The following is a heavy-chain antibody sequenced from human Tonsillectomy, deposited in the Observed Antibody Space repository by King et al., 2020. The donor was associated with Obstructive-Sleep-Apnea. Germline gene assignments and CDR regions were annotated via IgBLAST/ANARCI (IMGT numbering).Heavy chain of an antibody. CDR3: ARLPLTIKGGWFDP. CDR2: IYYSGST. V-gene: IGHV4-39*01. CDR1: GVSISSSSYY. J-gene: IGHJ5*02. Sequence: QLQESGPGLVKPSETLSLTCTVSGVSISSSSYYWGWIRQPPGKGLEWIGSIYYSGSTYYNPSLKSRVTISVDTSKNQFSLKLSSVTAADTAVYFCARLPLTIKGGWFDPWGQGTLVTVSS. D-gene: IGHD1-14*01.